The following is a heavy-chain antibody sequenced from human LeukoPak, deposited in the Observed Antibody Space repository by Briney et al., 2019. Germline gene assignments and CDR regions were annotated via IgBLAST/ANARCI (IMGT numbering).Heavy chain of an antibody. D-gene: IGHD1-26*01. V-gene: IGHV3-23*01. CDR3: AKDVGKWESLHFFDY. CDR1: GFTFSSYD. J-gene: IGHJ4*02. CDR2: ISGSGDRT. Sequence: GGSLRLSCAASGFTFSSYDVSWVRQAPGKGLEWVSAISGSGDRTHYADSVKGRFTISRDDSRNTLYLQMNSLRGDDTAVYYCAKDVGKWESLHFFDYWGQGTLVTVSS.